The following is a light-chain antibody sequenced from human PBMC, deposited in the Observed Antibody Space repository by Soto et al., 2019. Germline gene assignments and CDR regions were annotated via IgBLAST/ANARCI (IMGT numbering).Light chain of an antibody. Sequence: EIVLTQSPATLSLSPGERATLSCRASQSVSSYLTWYQQKPGQAPRLLIYDASKKATDIPARFSGSGSVTDFTLTISSLEPEDFAVYYCQQRSNWPWTFGQGTNVEIK. CDR3: QQRSNWPWT. CDR1: QSVSSY. CDR2: DAS. V-gene: IGKV3-11*01. J-gene: IGKJ1*01.